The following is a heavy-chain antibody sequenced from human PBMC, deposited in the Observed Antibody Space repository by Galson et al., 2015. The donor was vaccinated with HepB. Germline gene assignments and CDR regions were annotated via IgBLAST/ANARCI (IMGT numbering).Heavy chain of an antibody. Sequence: FLRLSCAASGFTFSSYGMHWVRQAPGKGLEWVTIISYDGSNKYYADSVKCRFTISRDNSKNTLYLQMNSLRVEDTAVHYCAQGIPDYGPKVGEYFQHWGQGTLVTVSS. D-gene: IGHD1-26*01. CDR1: GFTFSSYG. V-gene: IGHV3-30*18. CDR2: ISYDGSNK. CDR3: AQGIPDYGPKVGEYFQH. J-gene: IGHJ1*01.